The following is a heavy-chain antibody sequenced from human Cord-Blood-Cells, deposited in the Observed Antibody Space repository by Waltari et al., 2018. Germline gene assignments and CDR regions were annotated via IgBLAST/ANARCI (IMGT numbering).Heavy chain of an antibody. J-gene: IGHJ2*01. CDR1: GGSISSSSYY. CDR2: IYYSGST. Sequence: QLQLQESGPGLVTPSETLSLTCTVSGGSISSSSYYWGWIRQPPGKGLEWIGSIYYSGSTYYNPSLKSRVTISVDTSKNQFSLKLSSVTAADTAVYYCARQPAGARGYWYFDLWGRGTLVTVSS. CDR3: ARQPAGARGYWYFDL. V-gene: IGHV4-39*07. D-gene: IGHD6-19*01.